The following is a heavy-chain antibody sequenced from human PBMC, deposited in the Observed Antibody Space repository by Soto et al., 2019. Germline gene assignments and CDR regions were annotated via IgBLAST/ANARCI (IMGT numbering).Heavy chain of an antibody. CDR3: ARESLGYCSSTSCRGAFDI. V-gene: IGHV3-33*01. J-gene: IGHJ3*02. CDR1: GFTFSSYG. Sequence: QVQLVESGGGVVQPGRSLRLSCAASGFTFSSYGMHWVRQAPGKGLEWVAVIWYDGSNKYYADSVKGRFTISRENSKNTLYLQMNSLRAEDTAVYYCARESLGYCSSTSCRGAFDIWGQGTMVTVSS. D-gene: IGHD2-2*01. CDR2: IWYDGSNK.